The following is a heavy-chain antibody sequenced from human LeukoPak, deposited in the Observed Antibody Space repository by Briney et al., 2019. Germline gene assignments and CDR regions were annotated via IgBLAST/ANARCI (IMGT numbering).Heavy chain of an antibody. J-gene: IGHJ4*02. CDR1: GFTFSSYE. CDR3: AKAGPEDIVVVVAATSHYFDY. D-gene: IGHD2-15*01. V-gene: IGHV3-21*04. CDR2: ISSSSSYI. Sequence: GSLRLSCAASGFTFSSYEMNWVRQAPGKGLEWVSSISSSSSYIYYADSVKGRFTISRDNAKNSPYLQMNSLRAEDTAVYYCAKAGPEDIVVVVAATSHYFDYWGQGTLVTVSS.